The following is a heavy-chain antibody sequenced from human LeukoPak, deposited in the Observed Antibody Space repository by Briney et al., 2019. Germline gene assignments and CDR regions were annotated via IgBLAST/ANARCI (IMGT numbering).Heavy chain of an antibody. J-gene: IGHJ4*02. Sequence: SETLSLTCIVSGGSISSYYWSWIRQPPGKGLEWIGYIYYSEGTNYNPSLKSRVTISVDTSKNQFSLKLSSVTAADTAVYYCATEGRGSFDYWGQGTLVTVSS. CDR3: ATEGRGSFDY. CDR2: IYYSEGT. V-gene: IGHV4-59*01. D-gene: IGHD5-12*01. CDR1: GGSISSYY.